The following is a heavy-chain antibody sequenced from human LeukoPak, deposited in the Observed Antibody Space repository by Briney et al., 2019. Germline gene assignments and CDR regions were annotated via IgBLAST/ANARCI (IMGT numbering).Heavy chain of an antibody. CDR1: GFTFSSYS. D-gene: IGHD3-3*01. CDR2: ISSSSSYI. J-gene: IGHJ4*02. Sequence: GGSLRLSCAASGFTFSSYSMNWVRQAPGKGLEWVSSISSSSSYIYYADSVKGRFTISRDNAKNSLYLQMNSLRAEDTAVYYCARDLIDYDFWSGFDYWGQGTLVTVSS. V-gene: IGHV3-21*01. CDR3: ARDLIDYDFWSGFDY.